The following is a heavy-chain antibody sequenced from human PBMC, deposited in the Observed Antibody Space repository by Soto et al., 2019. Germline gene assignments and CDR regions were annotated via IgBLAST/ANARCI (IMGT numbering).Heavy chain of an antibody. V-gene: IGHV1-69*04. J-gene: IGHJ4*02. CDR3: DRDRRVLEWDY. D-gene: IGHD3-3*01. CDR1: GGTFSSYT. Sequence: QVQLVHSGSEVKKPGSSVKVSCKASGGTFSSYTISWVRQAPGQGLEWMGRIIPILGIANYPQKFQGRVTITADKSTSTAYMELRSLRSEDTAVYYCDRDRRVLEWDYWGQGTLVTVSS. CDR2: IIPILGIA.